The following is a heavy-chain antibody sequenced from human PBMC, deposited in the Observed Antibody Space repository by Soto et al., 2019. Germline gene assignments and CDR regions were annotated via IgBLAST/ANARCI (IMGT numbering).Heavy chain of an antibody. J-gene: IGHJ4*02. Sequence: EVQLLESGGGLVQPGGSLRLSCTASGFTFSNYAMNWVRQAPGKGLEWVSVISGSGGSTYYADSVKGRFTISRDNSKNTLYLQMNSLRAEDTAVYYCAKRATGTYFDYWGQGTLVTVSS. V-gene: IGHV3-23*01. CDR1: GFTFSNYA. CDR2: ISGSGGST. D-gene: IGHD1-1*01. CDR3: AKRATGTYFDY.